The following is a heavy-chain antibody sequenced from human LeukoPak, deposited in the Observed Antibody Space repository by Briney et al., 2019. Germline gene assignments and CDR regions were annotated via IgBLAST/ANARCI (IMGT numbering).Heavy chain of an antibody. CDR1: GGSISSYY. V-gene: IGHV4-4*07. CDR2: IYTSGST. D-gene: IGHD6-13*01. CDR3: ARLAGIAAAGTFDY. J-gene: IGHJ4*02. Sequence: SXTLSLTCTVSGGSISSYYWSWIRQPAGKGLEWIGRIYTSGSTNYNPSLKSRVTMSVDTSKNQFSLKLSSVTAADTAVYYCARLAGIAAAGTFDYWGQGTLVTVSS.